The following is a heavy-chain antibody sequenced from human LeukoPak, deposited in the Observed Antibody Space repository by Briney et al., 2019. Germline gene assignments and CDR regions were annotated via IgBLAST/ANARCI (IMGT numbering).Heavy chain of an antibody. D-gene: IGHD2-2*01. CDR3: ARDIVPAALYYGMDV. V-gene: IGHV3-30-3*01. J-gene: IGHJ6*02. CDR2: ISYDGSNK. CDR1: GFTVSSNY. Sequence: GGSLRLSCAASGFTVSSNYMSWVRQAPGKGLEWVAVISYDGSNKYYADSVKGRFTISRDNSKNTLYLQMNSLRAEDMAVYYCARDIVPAALYYGMDVWGQGTTVTVSS.